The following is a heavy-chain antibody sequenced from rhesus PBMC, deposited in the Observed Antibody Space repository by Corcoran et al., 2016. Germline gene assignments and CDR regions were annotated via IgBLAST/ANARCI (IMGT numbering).Heavy chain of an antibody. J-gene: IGHJ1*01. CDR3: ALGGDYYLYFEF. CDR1: GYSIRSGYG. D-gene: IGHD3-34*01. Sequence: QVQLQESGPGLVKPSETLSLTCAVSGYSIRSGYGWSWIRQPPGKGLEWIGYIGGSSGSTNYNPSLKSRVTSSKDTSKNQFALKLSSVTAADTAVYYCALGGDYYLYFEFWGQGALVTVSS. V-gene: IGHV4-127*01. CDR2: IGGSSGST.